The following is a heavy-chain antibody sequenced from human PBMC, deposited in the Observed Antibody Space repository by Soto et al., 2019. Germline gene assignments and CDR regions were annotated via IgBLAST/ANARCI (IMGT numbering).Heavy chain of an antibody. CDR3: ARDFSGPMDY. J-gene: IGHJ4*02. D-gene: IGHD3-10*01. Sequence: ASVKVSCKTSGYTFTNYYMHWVRQAPGQGLEWMGIIYPSGGSTRNAQKFQGRVTMTRDTSTSTVYMELSSLRSEDTAVYYCARDFSGPMDYWGRGTLVTVSS. CDR2: IYPSGGST. V-gene: IGHV1-46*01. CDR1: GYTFTNYY.